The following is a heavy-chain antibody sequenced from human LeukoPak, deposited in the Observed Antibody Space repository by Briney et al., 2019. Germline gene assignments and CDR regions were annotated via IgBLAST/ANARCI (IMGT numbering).Heavy chain of an antibody. CDR3: ARGRSLLSRYDY. CDR2: TNHSGST. V-gene: IGHV4-34*01. CDR1: GGSFSGYY. D-gene: IGHD3-10*01. J-gene: IGHJ4*02. Sequence: SETLSLTCAVYGGSFSGYYWSWIRQPPGKGLEWIGETNHSGSTNYNPSLKSRVTISVDTSKNQFSLKLSSVTAADTAVYYCARGRSLLSRYDYWGQGTLVTVSS.